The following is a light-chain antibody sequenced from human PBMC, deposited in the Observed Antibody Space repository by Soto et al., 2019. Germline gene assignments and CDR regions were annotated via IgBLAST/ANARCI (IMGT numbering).Light chain of an antibody. J-gene: IGKJ5*01. CDR2: GAS. V-gene: IGKV3-20*01. CDR1: QSVNSR. CDR3: QQYFTSPIT. Sequence: EIVLTQSPCTLALSPGERATLSCRASQSVNSRLAWYQHKPGQAPRLLISGASNRASGIPARFSAWGSGTDFTLTISRVDPADFAFYYCQQYFTSPITFGQGTRLEIK.